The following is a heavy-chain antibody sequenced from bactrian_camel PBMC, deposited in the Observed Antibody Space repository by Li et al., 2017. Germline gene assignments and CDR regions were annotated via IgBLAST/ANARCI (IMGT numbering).Heavy chain of an antibody. CDR3: AAFCSGGYWSFKC. V-gene: IGHV3S54*01. D-gene: IGHD2*01. CDR2: IYPGGGAT. Sequence: HVQLVESGGGLVQPGGSLRLSCTAVGYVYGSNRVGWFRQAPGKEREGVAAIYPGGGATLYADSVKGRFAISRDNAKNTVYLQMNSLKPEDTAMYYCAAFCSGGYWSFKCWGQGTQVTVS. J-gene: IGHJ4*01. CDR1: GYVYGSNR.